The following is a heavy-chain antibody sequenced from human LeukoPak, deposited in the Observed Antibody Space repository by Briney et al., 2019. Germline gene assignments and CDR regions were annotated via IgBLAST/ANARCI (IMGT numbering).Heavy chain of an antibody. CDR1: GFTFSSYA. CDR3: ARDRVGATDYFDY. J-gene: IGHJ4*02. CDR2: ISYDGSNK. D-gene: IGHD1-26*01. Sequence: PGRSLRLSCAASGFTFSSYAMHWVRQAPGKGLEWVAAISYDGSNKYYADSVKGRFTISRDNSKNTLYPQMNSLRAEDTAVYYCARDRVGATDYFDYWGQGTLVTVSS. V-gene: IGHV3-30-3*01.